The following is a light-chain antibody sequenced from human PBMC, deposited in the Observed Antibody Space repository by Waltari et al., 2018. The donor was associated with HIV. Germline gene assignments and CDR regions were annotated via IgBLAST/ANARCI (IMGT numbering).Light chain of an antibody. CDR3: AAWDDSLNGYV. Sequence: QSVLTQPPSASGTPGQRVTISCSVSSSNIGSNSVNWYQQLPGTAPKLLIYGDDQRPSGVPDRFSGSKSGTSASLAISGPQSEDEAVYYCAAWDDSLNGYVFGAGTKVTVL. V-gene: IGLV1-44*01. CDR2: GDD. J-gene: IGLJ1*01. CDR1: SSNIGSNS.